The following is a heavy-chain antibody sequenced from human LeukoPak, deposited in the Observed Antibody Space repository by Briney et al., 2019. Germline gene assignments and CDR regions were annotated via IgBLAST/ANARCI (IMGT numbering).Heavy chain of an antibody. CDR3: ARDHLRHDY. CDR1: GFTLDDYG. Sequence: GGSLRLSCAASGFTLDDYGMSWVRQAPGKGLEWVSAINWYGGSTDDANSVKGHFTTSRDNAKNPLSLQMNSLRAEDTAFYYCARDHLRHDYWGQGTLVTVSS. J-gene: IGHJ4*02. V-gene: IGHV3-20*04. CDR2: INWYGGST.